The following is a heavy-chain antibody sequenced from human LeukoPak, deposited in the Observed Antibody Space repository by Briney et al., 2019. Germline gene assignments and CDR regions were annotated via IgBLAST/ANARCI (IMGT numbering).Heavy chain of an antibody. J-gene: IGHJ3*02. CDR2: IIPIFGTA. Sequence: ASVKVSCKASGGTFSSYAISWVRQAPGQGLEWMGGIIPIFGTANYAQKFQGRVTITTDESTSTAYMELGSLRSEDTAVYYCARPTPVDYYDSSGYPYDAFDIWGQGTMVTVSS. V-gene: IGHV1-69*05. CDR3: ARPTPVDYYDSSGYPYDAFDI. CDR1: GGTFSSYA. D-gene: IGHD3-22*01.